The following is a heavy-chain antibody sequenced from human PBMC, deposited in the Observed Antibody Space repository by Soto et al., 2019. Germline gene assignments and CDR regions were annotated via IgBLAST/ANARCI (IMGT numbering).Heavy chain of an antibody. CDR2: ISSSSTT. V-gene: IGHV3-48*02. Sequence: GGSLRLSXAASGFIFSSHSMNWVRQAPAKGLEWVSYISSSSTTYYADSVKGRFTISRDNAKNALYLQMNSLRDEDTAVYYCARGEEYYYDSSGYFDYWGQGTLVTVSS. D-gene: IGHD3-22*01. J-gene: IGHJ4*02. CDR3: ARGEEYYYDSSGYFDY. CDR1: GFIFSSHS.